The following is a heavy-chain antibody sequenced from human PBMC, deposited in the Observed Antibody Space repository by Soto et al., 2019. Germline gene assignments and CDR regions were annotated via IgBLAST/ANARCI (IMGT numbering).Heavy chain of an antibody. Sequence: GGSLRLSCAASGFTFSSYAMTWVRQAPGKGLEWVSAISGSGDSTYYTDSVKGRFSISRDNSKNTLYLQMNSLRAEDTAVYYCASGRGRYFYYGMDVWGQGTTVTVS. CDR3: ASGRGRYFYYGMDV. V-gene: IGHV3-23*01. J-gene: IGHJ6*02. D-gene: IGHD1-26*01. CDR2: ISGSGDST. CDR1: GFTFSSYA.